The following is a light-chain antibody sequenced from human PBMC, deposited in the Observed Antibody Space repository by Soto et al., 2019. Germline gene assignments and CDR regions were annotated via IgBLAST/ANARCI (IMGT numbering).Light chain of an antibody. J-gene: IGKJ4*01. CDR3: QQYGSSPLT. CDR1: QSVSSNY. Sequence: EIVLTQSPGTLSLSPGETATLSCGASQSVSSNYLAWYQQTPGRAPRLLICGASSTATGIPDRFSGSGSGTDFSLTISRLEPEDFAVYYCQQYGSSPLTFGGGTKVDI. V-gene: IGKV3-20*01. CDR2: GAS.